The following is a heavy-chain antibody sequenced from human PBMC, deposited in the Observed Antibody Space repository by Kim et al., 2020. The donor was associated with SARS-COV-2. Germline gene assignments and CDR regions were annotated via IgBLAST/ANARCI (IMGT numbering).Heavy chain of an antibody. Sequence: GGSLRLSCAASGFTFSSYAMHWVRQAPGKGLEWVAVISYDGSNKYYADSVKGRFTISRDNSKNTLYLQMNSLRAEDTAVYYCASELIAVAGGGGDYWGQGTLVTVSS. CDR2: ISYDGSNK. V-gene: IGHV3-30-3*01. J-gene: IGHJ4*02. CDR1: GFTFSSYA. CDR3: ASELIAVAGGGGDY. D-gene: IGHD6-19*01.